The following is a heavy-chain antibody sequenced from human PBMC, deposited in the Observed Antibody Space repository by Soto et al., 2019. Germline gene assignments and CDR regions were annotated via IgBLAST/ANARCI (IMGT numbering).Heavy chain of an antibody. CDR1: GGSISSGDYY. V-gene: IGHV4-30-4*01. CDR2: IYYSGST. J-gene: IGHJ4*02. D-gene: IGHD3-22*01. Sequence: SETLSLTCTVSGGSISSGDYYWSWIRQPPGKGLEWIGCIYYSGSTYYNPSLKSRVTISVDTSKNQFTLKLSSVTAADTAVYYCARAVYDSSGYYLDYWGQGTLVTVSS. CDR3: ARAVYDSSGYYLDY.